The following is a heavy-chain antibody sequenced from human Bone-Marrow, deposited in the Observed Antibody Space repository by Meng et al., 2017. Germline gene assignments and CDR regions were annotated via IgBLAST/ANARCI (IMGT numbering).Heavy chain of an antibody. J-gene: IGHJ4*02. V-gene: IGHV4-34*01. CDR1: GGSFSDYY. Sequence: GRLPQWGAGRLKPSETRSLTCVVSGGSFSDYYWSWIRQPPGKGLEWIGEINHSGSTNYNPSLESRATISVDTSQNNLSLKLSSVTAADSAVYYCARGPTTMAHDFDYWGQGTLVTVSS. CDR3: ARGPTTMAHDFDY. CDR2: INHSGST. D-gene: IGHD4-11*01.